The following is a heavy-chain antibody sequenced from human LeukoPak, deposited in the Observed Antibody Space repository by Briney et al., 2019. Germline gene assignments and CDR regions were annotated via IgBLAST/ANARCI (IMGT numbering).Heavy chain of an antibody. Sequence: GASVKVSCKASGYTFTGYYMHWVRQAPGKGGEWMGWINPYSGGTNYAQKFQGRGTMTRDTSISTAYMELSRLRSDDTAVYYCANLYYYDSSGYYYEGTDAFDIWGQGTMVTVSS. CDR3: ANLYYYDSSGYYYEGTDAFDI. D-gene: IGHD3-22*01. CDR1: GYTFTGYY. J-gene: IGHJ3*02. CDR2: INPYSGGT. V-gene: IGHV1-2*02.